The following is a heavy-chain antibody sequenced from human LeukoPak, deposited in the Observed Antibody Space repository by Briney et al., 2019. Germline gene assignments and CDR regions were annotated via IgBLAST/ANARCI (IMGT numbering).Heavy chain of an antibody. CDR3: APRGGAYLITQIDY. CDR1: GFTFSTYA. V-gene: IGHV3-23*01. D-gene: IGHD1-14*01. CDR2: IGGSGGDT. J-gene: IGHJ4*02. Sequence: GGSLRLSCVVSGFTFSTYAMSWVRQAPGKGLEWVSGIGGSGGDTFYADSVRGRFTVSRDNSKNTLFLQMNSLRAEDTAVYYCAPRGGAYLITQIDYWGQGTLVTVSS.